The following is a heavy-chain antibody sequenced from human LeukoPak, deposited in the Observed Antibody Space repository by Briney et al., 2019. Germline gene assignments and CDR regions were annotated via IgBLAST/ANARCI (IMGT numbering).Heavy chain of an antibody. CDR3: ARDLTNYYDSSGYEYFDI. Sequence: SETLSLTCTVSDDSITIYYWTWIRQPPGKGLEWIGYIDHTGSTNYNPSLKSRVTMSVDTSKNQFSLKLSSVTAADTAVYYCARDLTNYYDSSGYEYFDIWGQGTMVTVSS. CDR1: DDSITIYY. CDR2: IDHTGST. D-gene: IGHD3-22*01. J-gene: IGHJ3*02. V-gene: IGHV4-59*12.